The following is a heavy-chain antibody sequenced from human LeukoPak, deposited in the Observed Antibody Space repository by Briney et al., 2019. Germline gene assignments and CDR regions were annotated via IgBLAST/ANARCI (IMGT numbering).Heavy chain of an antibody. V-gene: IGHV3-7*01. Sequence: PGGSLRLSCAASGFTFSSYWMSWARQVPGKGLEWVANIKQDGSEKYYVDSVKGRFIISRDNADNSLSLQMNSLRAEDTAVYYCARPRIAVAIFDYWGQGTLVTVSS. J-gene: IGHJ4*02. CDR1: GFTFSSYW. CDR3: ARPRIAVAIFDY. D-gene: IGHD6-19*01. CDR2: IKQDGSEK.